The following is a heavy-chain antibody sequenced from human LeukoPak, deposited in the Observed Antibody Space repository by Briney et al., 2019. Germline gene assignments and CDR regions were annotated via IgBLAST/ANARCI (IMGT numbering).Heavy chain of an antibody. CDR1: GGSIGTSY. Sequence: PSETLSLTCTVSGGSIGTSYWSWIRQPPGKGLEWIGYVSYSGNTNYNPSLKSRVTVSVDSSKNQFSLKLSSVTAADTAVYYCARQLYISMSPFDYWGQGTLVTVSS. CDR3: ARQLYISMSPFDY. J-gene: IGHJ4*02. D-gene: IGHD2/OR15-2a*01. V-gene: IGHV4-59*08. CDR2: VSYSGNT.